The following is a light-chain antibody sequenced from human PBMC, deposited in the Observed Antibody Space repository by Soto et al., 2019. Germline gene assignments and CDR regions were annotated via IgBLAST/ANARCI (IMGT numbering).Light chain of an antibody. J-gene: IGKJ1*01. Sequence: TLLTHSPGSVSLSPTERAILYCRASQSVRSRSLAWYQQKRGQAPRLLIHDASSRATGIPGRFSGSGSGTDFTLTISRLEPEDFAVYYCQQYGGSRRTFGQGAKV. V-gene: IGKV3-20*01. CDR3: QQYGGSRRT. CDR1: QSVRSRS. CDR2: DAS.